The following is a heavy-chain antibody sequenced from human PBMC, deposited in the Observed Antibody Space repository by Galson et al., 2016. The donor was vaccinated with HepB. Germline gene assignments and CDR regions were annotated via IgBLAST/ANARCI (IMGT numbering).Heavy chain of an antibody. D-gene: IGHD5-24*01. V-gene: IGHV3-74*01. CDR3: ARSVARDLDY. CDR1: GFTFSNYW. CDR2: INNAGSNT. J-gene: IGHJ4*02. Sequence: SLRLSCAASGFTFSNYWMHWVRQAPGKGLVWVAHINNAGSNTNYADSVKGRFTISRDNAKNTLYLQMNSLTVEDTAVYYCARSVARDLDYWGQGILITVSS.